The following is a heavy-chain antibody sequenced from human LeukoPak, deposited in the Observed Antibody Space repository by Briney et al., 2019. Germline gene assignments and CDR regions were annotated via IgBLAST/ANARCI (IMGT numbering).Heavy chain of an antibody. V-gene: IGHV4-34*01. CDR3: ARGPTISETGYFDY. J-gene: IGHJ4*03. Sequence: SETLALTCAVYGGSFSSYYWSWIRQSPGKGLEWIAEINHRGDTNYNPSVKSRVTISVDTSKNQFSLKVNSLTAADTAVYYCARGPTISETGYFDYWGQGTLVTVSS. CDR2: INHRGDT. CDR1: GGSFSSYY. D-gene: IGHD1-1*01.